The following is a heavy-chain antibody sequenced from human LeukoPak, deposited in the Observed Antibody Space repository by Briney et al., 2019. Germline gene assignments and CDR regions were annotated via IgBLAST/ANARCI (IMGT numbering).Heavy chain of an antibody. V-gene: IGHV3-74*01. CDR2: VNSDGSST. J-gene: IGHJ6*02. CDR1: GFTFTSYW. Sequence: GGSLRLSCAASGFTFTSYWMHWVRQAPGKWLVWVSRVNSDGSSTTYADSVKGRFTISRDNAKNTLYLQMNSLRAEDTAVYYCARGRYYGMDVWGQGTTVTVSS. CDR3: ARGRYYGMDV.